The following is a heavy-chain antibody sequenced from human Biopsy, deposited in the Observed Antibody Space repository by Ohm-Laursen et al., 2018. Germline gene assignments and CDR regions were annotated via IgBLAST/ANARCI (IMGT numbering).Heavy chain of an antibody. Sequence: GSLRLSCAASGFRFSDNYMSWMRQAPGKGLEWLSYISGTSADIAYADSVKGRFTISRDNAKNSLYLQMNSLRAEDTALYYCARIFLVGVTPGYGMDVWGQGTTVTVSS. CDR3: ARIFLVGVTPGYGMDV. V-gene: IGHV3-11*06. CDR2: ISGTSADI. D-gene: IGHD1-26*01. J-gene: IGHJ6*02. CDR1: GFRFSDNY.